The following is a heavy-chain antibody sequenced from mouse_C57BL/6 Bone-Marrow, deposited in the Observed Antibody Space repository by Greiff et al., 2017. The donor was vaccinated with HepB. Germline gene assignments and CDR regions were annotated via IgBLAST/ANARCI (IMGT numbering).Heavy chain of an antibody. V-gene: IGHV1-69*01. D-gene: IGHD2-1*01. J-gene: IGHJ2*01. Sequence: QVQLQQPGAELVMPGASVKLSCKASGYTFTSYWMHWVKQRPGQGLEWIGEIDPSDSYTNYNQKFKGKTTLTVDKSSSTAYMQLSSLTSEDSAVYYCARIGNYDDWGQGTTLTVSS. CDR2: IDPSDSYT. CDR1: GYTFTSYW. CDR3: ARIGNYDD.